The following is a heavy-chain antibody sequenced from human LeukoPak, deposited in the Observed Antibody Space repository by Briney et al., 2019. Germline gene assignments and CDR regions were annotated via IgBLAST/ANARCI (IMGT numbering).Heavy chain of an antibody. V-gene: IGHV3-23*01. J-gene: IGHJ4*02. CDR2: ISGSGGST. CDR1: GXTFSSYA. Sequence: GGSLRLSCAASGXTFSSYAMSWVRQAPGKGLEWVSAISGSGGSTYYADSVKGRFTISRDNSKNTLYLQMNSLRAEDTALYYCAKDRGGGSCSYFDYWGQGTLVTVSS. CDR3: AKDRGGGSCSYFDY. D-gene: IGHD2-15*01.